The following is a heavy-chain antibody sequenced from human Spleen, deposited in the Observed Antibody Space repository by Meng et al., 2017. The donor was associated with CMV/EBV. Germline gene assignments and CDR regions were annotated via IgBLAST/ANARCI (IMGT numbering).Heavy chain of an antibody. D-gene: IGHD1-26*01. CDR2: DNWSGDTT. CDR1: GFTVSSNS. CDR3: VRGLGASGSYSDY. V-gene: IGHV3-20*04. Sequence: GESLKISCAASGFTVSSNSMRWVRQAPGKGLEWISGDNWSGDTTNYADSVKGRFTISRDNAENSLYLQMNSLRAEDTAFYYCVRGLGASGSYSDYWGQGTLVTVSS. J-gene: IGHJ4*02.